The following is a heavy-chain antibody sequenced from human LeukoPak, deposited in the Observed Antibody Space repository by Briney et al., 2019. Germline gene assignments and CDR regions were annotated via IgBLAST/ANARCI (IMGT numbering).Heavy chain of an antibody. D-gene: IGHD3-10*01. Sequence: ASVKVSCKTSGYTFSNSGLHWVRQAPGQSLEWMRWINAGNGNRKYSQKFQDRLTITRDTSASTVYMELNSLKSEDTAMYFCARGRGLIGTSRFDPWGQGTLVIVSS. V-gene: IGHV1-3*01. CDR2: INAGNGNR. J-gene: IGHJ5*02. CDR3: ARGRGLIGTSRFDP. CDR1: GYTFSNSG.